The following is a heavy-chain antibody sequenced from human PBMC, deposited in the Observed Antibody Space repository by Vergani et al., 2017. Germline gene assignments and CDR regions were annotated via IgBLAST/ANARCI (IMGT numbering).Heavy chain of an antibody. Sequence: QVQLQQWGAGLLKPSETLSLTCAVYGGSFSGYYWSWIRQPPGKGLEWIGEINHSGSTNYNPSLKSRVTISVDTSKNQFSLKLSSVTAADTAVYYCARGESGSYRQYYFDYWGQGTLVTVSS. CDR1: GGSFSGYY. CDR2: INHSGST. D-gene: IGHD1-26*01. V-gene: IGHV4-34*01. CDR3: ARGESGSYRQYYFDY. J-gene: IGHJ4*02.